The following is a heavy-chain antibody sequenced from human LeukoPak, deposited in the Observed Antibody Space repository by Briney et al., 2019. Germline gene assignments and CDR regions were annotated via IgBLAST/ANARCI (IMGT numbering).Heavy chain of an antibody. J-gene: IGHJ5*02. CDR1: GFTFSSCW. V-gene: IGHV3-74*01. Sequence: GGSLRLSCAASGFTFSSCWIHWVRQAPGKGLMWVSRINTDGGFTDYADSVKGRFTVSRDNAKNTLFLQMNRLRAEDTAVYYCTRGIGEAFDPWGPGTLVTVSS. CDR3: TRGIGEAFDP. CDR2: INTDGGFT. D-gene: IGHD2-21*01.